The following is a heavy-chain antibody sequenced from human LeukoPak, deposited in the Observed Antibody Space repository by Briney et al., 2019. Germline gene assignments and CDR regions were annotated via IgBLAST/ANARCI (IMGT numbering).Heavy chain of an antibody. Sequence: GGSLRLSCAASGFTFSSYSMNWVRQAPGKGLEWVSSISSSSSYIYYADSVKGRFTISRDNAKNSLYLQMDSLRAEDTAVYYCARIVAGYSSGLTSFDYWGQGTLVTVSS. V-gene: IGHV3-21*01. J-gene: IGHJ4*02. CDR2: ISSSSSYI. D-gene: IGHD6-19*01. CDR1: GFTFSSYS. CDR3: ARIVAGYSSGLTSFDY.